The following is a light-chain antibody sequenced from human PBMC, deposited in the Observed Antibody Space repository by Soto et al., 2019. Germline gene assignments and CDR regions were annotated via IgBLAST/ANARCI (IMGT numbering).Light chain of an antibody. CDR1: NIRSKS. CDR2: SDS. J-gene: IGLJ2*01. V-gene: IGLV3-21*04. CDR3: QVWDSSSDVV. Sequence: SYVLTQPPSVSVAPGGTARITCAANNIRSKSVHWYQQKAGQAPVLAIFSDSVRPSGIPERFSGSNYENTATLTITRVEAGDEADDYCQVWDSSSDVVFGGGTKLTVL.